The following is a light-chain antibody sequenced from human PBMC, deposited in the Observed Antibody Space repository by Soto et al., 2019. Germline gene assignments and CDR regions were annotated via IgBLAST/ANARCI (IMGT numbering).Light chain of an antibody. Sequence: DIQMTQSPSSVSASVGDRVTITCRASQAITRSLAWYQQKPGEAPKLLIYAASILQSGVPSRFSGSGSGTDFTLTITRLQPEDFAVYHCQQYGSLSWTFGQGTKVEIK. CDR3: QQYGSLSWT. J-gene: IGKJ1*01. V-gene: IGKV1-12*01. CDR2: AAS. CDR1: QAITRS.